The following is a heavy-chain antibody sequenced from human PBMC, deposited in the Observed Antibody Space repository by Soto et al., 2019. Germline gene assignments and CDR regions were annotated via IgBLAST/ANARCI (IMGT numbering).Heavy chain of an antibody. J-gene: IGHJ6*02. D-gene: IGHD2-2*01. V-gene: IGHV3-48*01. CDR3: ARDGALVPAANGMDV. CDR1: GFTFSDYS. Sequence: AGGSLRLSCGASGFTFSDYSISWVRQAPGKGLEWVSYISGSSGTKYYADSVKGRFTISRDNAKNSLYLQMNSLRAEDTAVYYCARDGALVPAANGMDVWGQGTTVTVSS. CDR2: ISGSSGTK.